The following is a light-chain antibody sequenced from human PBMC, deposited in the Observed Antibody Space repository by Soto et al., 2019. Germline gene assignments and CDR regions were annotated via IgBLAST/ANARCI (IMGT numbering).Light chain of an antibody. J-gene: IGKJ1*01. Sequence: TRSRGTRSFSPGERATLSCRAIQSVSSTFLAWYQQKPGQAPRLLIFGVSNRATGIPDRFSGSGSGTDFTLTISRLEPEDFAVYYCGQFVSAPPRTFGQGTKVDIK. CDR3: GQFVSAPPRT. V-gene: IGKV3-20*01. CDR2: GVS. CDR1: QSVSSTF.